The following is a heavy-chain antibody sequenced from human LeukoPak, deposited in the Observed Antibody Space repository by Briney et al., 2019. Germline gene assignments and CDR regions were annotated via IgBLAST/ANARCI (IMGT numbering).Heavy chain of an antibody. Sequence: SSETLSLTCTVSGGSISSGDYYLSWIRQPPGKGLEWIGYIYYSGRTYYNPSLKSRVTISLDTSKNQFSLKLTSVTAADTAVYYCARDQTAAAGFLDYWGQGTLVTVSS. J-gene: IGHJ4*02. CDR3: ARDQTAAAGFLDY. V-gene: IGHV4-30-4*08. CDR1: GGSISSGDYY. CDR2: IYYSGRT. D-gene: IGHD6-13*01.